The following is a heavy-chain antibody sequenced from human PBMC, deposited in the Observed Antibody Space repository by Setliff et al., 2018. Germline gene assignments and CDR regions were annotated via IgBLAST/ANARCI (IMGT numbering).Heavy chain of an antibody. V-gene: IGHV4-39*07. CDR2: IYYSGST. CDR1: GGSISSSSYY. CDR3: ARDLGYGSGRLINKGNWFDP. D-gene: IGHD3-10*01. Sequence: KTSETLSLTCTVSGGSISSSSYYWGWIRQPPGKGLEWIGSIYYSGSTYYNPSLKSRVTISVDTSKNQFSLRLNSVTAADTAVYYCARDLGYGSGRLINKGNWFDPWGQGTLVTVSS. J-gene: IGHJ5*02.